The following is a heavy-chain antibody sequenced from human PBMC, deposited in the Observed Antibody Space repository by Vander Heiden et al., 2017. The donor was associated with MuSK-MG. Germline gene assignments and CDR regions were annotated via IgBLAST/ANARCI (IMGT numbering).Heavy chain of an antibody. J-gene: IGHJ4*02. CDR1: GFTFSTYW. CDR2: IDTDGSDR. Sequence: EVQLVESGGGSVQPGGSLSLSCAASGFTFSTYWMHWVRQGSGKGMVWISRIDTDGSDRRYPDSVKGRFTVSRDNARNTMYLQMNSLRVEDTAVYYCARVQYGSSSTPYDYWGQGTLVTVSS. CDR3: ARVQYGSSSTPYDY. V-gene: IGHV3-74*01. D-gene: IGHD6-13*01.